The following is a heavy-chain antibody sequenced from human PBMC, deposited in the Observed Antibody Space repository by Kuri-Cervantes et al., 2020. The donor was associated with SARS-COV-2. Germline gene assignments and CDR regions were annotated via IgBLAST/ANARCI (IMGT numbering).Heavy chain of an antibody. V-gene: IGHV3-74*01. CDR1: GFTFSGHW. CDR2: INPDGSYT. CDR3: AKSDTMVYYDWLPPGDF. J-gene: IGHJ4*02. Sequence: LSLTCAASGFTFSGHWIHWVRQAPGKGLVWVSRINPDGSYTNNADSVKGRFTLSRDNAKNMLFLQMNSLRAEDTAVYYCAKSDTMVYYDWLPPGDFWGQGTLVTVSS. D-gene: IGHD3-9*01.